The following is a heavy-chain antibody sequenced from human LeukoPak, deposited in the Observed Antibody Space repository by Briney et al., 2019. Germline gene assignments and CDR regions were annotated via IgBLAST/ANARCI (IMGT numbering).Heavy chain of an antibody. CDR1: GYTFTGYY. D-gene: IGHD3-10*01. J-gene: IGHJ4*02. Sequence: ASVKVSCKASGYTFTGYYMHWVRQAPGQGLEWMGWINPNSGGTNYAQKFQGRVTMTRDTSISTAYMELSRLRSDDTAVYYCARDPERITMVRGVISHFDYWGQGTLVTVSS. CDR2: INPNSGGT. CDR3: ARDPERITMVRGVISHFDY. V-gene: IGHV1-2*02.